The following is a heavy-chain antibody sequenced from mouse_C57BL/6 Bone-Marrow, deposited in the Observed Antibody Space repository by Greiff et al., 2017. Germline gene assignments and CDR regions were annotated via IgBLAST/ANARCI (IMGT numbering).Heavy chain of an antibody. CDR1: GYSFTGYF. Sequence: EVQGVESGPELVKPGDSVKISCKASGYSFTGYFMNWVMQSHGKSLEWIGRINPYNGDTFYNQKFKGKATLTVDKSSSTAHMELRSLTSEDSAVYYCARRAYYSNSDAMDYWGQGTSGTVSS. J-gene: IGHJ4*01. D-gene: IGHD2-5*01. CDR2: INPYNGDT. V-gene: IGHV1-20*01. CDR3: ARRAYYSNSDAMDY.